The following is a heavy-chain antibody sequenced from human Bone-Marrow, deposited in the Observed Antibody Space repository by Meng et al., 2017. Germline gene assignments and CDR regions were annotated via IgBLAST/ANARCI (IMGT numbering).Heavy chain of an antibody. D-gene: IGHD2-15*01. CDR1: GNILTTQT. CDR3: ASQEGSCSGGACYPDF. CDR2: IYPSGGSK. J-gene: IGHJ4*02. V-gene: IGHV1-46*01. Sequence: ASVKVSCKASGNILTTQTMHWVRQAPGQGFEWMGRIYPSGGSKIKAQKFQGRVTLTRDTSTGTLYMELRSLTSEDTAVYYCASQEGSCSGGACYPDFWGQGTLVTVSS.